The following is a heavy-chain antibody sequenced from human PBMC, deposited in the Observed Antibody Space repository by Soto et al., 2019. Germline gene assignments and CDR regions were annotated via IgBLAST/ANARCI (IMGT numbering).Heavy chain of an antibody. CDR2: IYDSGST. CDR3: ARHSAYGDYVGN. Sequence: QVQLQASGPGLVKPSQTLSLTCTVSGGSISRGGYDWSGIRQHPGKGLAWIGYIYDSGSTYYNPSLKSRVTIPVDKSKNQFSLKLSSVTAADTAVYYCARHSAYGDYVGNWGQGTLVTVSS. V-gene: IGHV4-31*03. D-gene: IGHD4-17*01. CDR1: GGSISRGGYD. J-gene: IGHJ4*02.